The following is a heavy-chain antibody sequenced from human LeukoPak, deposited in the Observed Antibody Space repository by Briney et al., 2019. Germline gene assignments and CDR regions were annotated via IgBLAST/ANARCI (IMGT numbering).Heavy chain of an antibody. CDR1: DYSLSNLS. CDR3: ATDRVYRSSGRSWGFFDY. D-gene: IGHD6-19*01. Sequence: ASVTVSCKISDYSLSNLSIHWVREAPGEGLEWMGGFDSENNKMVYSRKFQGRVTMTEDTSADTAYMELTSLRSEDTAVYFCATDRVYRSSGRSWGFFDYWGQGTLVIVSS. J-gene: IGHJ4*02. CDR2: FDSENNKM. V-gene: IGHV1-24*01.